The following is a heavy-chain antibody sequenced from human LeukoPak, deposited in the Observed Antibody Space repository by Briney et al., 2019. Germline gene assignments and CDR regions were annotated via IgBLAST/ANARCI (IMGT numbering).Heavy chain of an antibody. V-gene: IGHV3-48*01. J-gene: IGHJ4*02. CDR3: ARAHHRRVYDYVWGSYPY. D-gene: IGHD3-16*02. Sequence: GGSLRLSCAASGFTFSSYSMNWVRQAPGKGLEWVSYISSSSSTIYYADSVKGRFTISRDNAKNSLYLQMDSLRAEDTAVYYCARAHHRRVYDYVWGSYPYWGQGTLVTVSS. CDR2: ISSSSSTI. CDR1: GFTFSSYS.